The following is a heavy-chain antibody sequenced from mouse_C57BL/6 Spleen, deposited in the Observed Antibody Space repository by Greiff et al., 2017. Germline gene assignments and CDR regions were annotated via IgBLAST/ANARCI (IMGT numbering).Heavy chain of an antibody. CDR3: AFITPMDY. D-gene: IGHD1-1*01. CDR2: IDPEDGET. V-gene: IGHV14-2*01. J-gene: IGHJ4*01. Sequence: EVQLQQSGAELVKPGASVKLSCTASGFNIKDYYMHWVKQRTEQGLEWIGRIDPEDGETKYAPNFQGKATITADTSSNTAYLQLSSLTSEDTAVYYCAFITPMDYWGQGTSVTVSS. CDR1: GFNIKDYY.